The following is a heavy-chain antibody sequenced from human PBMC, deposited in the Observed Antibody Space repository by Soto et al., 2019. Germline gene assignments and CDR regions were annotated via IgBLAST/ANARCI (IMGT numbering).Heavy chain of an antibody. V-gene: IGHV3-74*01. Sequence: GGSLRLSCAASGFTFSSYWVHWVRQAPGKGLVWVSRINSDGSSTSYADSVKGRFTISRDNAKNTLYLQMNSLRAEDTAVYYCARDADYVWGSYRYREYYFDYWGQGT. D-gene: IGHD3-16*02. CDR3: ARDADYVWGSYRYREYYFDY. CDR2: INSDGSST. CDR1: GFTFSSYW. J-gene: IGHJ4*02.